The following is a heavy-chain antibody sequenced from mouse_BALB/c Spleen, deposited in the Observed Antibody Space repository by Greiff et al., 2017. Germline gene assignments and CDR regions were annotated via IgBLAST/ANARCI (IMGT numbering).Heavy chain of an antibody. CDR1: GFTFSSYT. D-gene: IGHD1-2*01. Sequence: DVHLVESGGGLVQPGGSLKLSCAASGFTFSSYTMSWVRQTPEKRLEWVAYISNGGGSTYYPDTVKGRFTISRDNAKNTLYLQMSSLKSEDTAMYYCAREGYSTTAPYFDYWGQGTTLTVSS. V-gene: IGHV5-12-2*01. CDR2: ISNGGGST. J-gene: IGHJ2*01. CDR3: AREGYSTTAPYFDY.